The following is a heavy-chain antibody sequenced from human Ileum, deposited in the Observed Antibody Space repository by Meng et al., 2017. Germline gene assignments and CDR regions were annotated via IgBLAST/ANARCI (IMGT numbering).Heavy chain of an antibody. J-gene: IGHJ4*02. V-gene: IGHV3-7*01. CDR1: GFTFSTHW. CDR2: IKEDGSTK. D-gene: IGHD5-18*01. CDR3: ARVWSGGYTYGYV. Sequence: GESLKISCAASGFTFSTHWMSWLRQAPGKGLEWVANIKEDGSTKNYLDSVKGRFTISRDNAKNSLYLQMNSLRGEDTAVYYCARVWSGGYTYGYVWGQGNRVNGAS.